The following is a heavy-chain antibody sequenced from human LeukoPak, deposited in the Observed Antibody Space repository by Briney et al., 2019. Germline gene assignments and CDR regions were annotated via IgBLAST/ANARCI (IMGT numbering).Heavy chain of an antibody. V-gene: IGHV4-61*02. CDR3: ARESSGWRGYDY. Sequence: SETLSHTCTVSGGSISSGSYYWSWIRQPAGKGLEWIGRIYTSGSTNYNPSLKSRLTMSVDTSRNQFSLELSSVTAADTAVYYCARESSGWRGYDYWGQGTLVTVSS. CDR2: IYTSGST. J-gene: IGHJ4*02. CDR1: GGSISSGSYY. D-gene: IGHD6-19*01.